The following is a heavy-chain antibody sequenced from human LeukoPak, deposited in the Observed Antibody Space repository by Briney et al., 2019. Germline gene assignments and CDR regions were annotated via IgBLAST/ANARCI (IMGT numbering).Heavy chain of an antibody. J-gene: IGHJ4*02. CDR2: ITGSGAVT. Sequence: GGSLRLSCAPSGFTFSSYWMSWVRQAPGKGLEWVSAITGSGAVTYYADSVKGRFTISRDNAKNSLYLQMNSLRAEDTAMYYCSYYDFDYWGQGTLVTVSS. CDR1: GFTFSSYW. CDR3: SYYDFDY. D-gene: IGHD3-3*01. V-gene: IGHV3-21*01.